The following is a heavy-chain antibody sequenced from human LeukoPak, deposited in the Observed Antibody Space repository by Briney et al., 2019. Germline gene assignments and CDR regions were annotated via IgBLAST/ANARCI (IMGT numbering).Heavy chain of an antibody. CDR1: GYTFTGYY. CDR3: ARGRHYYDASDYYYEGDAFDI. Sequence: ASVKVSCKASGYTFTGYYMHWVRQAPGQGLEWMGWINPNSGGTNYAQKFQGRVTMTRDTSTSTVYMELSSLRSEDTAVYFCARGRHYYDASDYYYEGDAFDIWGQGTMVTVSS. CDR2: INPNSGGT. D-gene: IGHD3-22*01. V-gene: IGHV1-2*02. J-gene: IGHJ3*02.